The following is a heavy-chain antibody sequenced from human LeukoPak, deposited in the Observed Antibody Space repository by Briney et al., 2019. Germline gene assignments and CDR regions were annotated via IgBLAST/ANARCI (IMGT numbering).Heavy chain of an antibody. CDR1: GFKFSSYS. CDR3: ARALRAVRGYYFDY. CDR2: ISSSSSYI. D-gene: IGHD5/OR15-5a*01. V-gene: IGHV3-21*01. J-gene: IGHJ4*02. Sequence: GGSLRLSCAASGFKFSSYSMKWVRQAPGKGLEWVSFISSSSSYIYYADSLKGRFTISRDNAKNSLYLQMNSLRAEDTAVYYCARALRAVRGYYFDYWGQGNLVTVSS.